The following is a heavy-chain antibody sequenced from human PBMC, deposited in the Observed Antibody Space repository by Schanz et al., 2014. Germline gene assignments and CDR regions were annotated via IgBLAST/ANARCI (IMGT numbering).Heavy chain of an antibody. V-gene: IGHV1-69*02. CDR1: GGTFSSYT. Sequence: QVQLVQSEAEVKKPGSSVKVSCKASGGTFSSYTINWVRQAPGQGLEWMGRIIPILGIADYAQKFQGRVTNTADKSTSTAYMDLSSLRPEDTAVYYCARSNYYDNSDYYNSFDYWGQGTLVTVSS. CDR3: ARSNYYDNSDYYNSFDY. D-gene: IGHD3-22*01. J-gene: IGHJ4*02. CDR2: IIPILGIA.